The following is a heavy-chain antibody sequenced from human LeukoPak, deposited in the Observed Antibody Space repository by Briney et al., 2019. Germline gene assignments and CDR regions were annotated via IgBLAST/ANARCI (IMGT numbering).Heavy chain of an antibody. D-gene: IGHD1-26*01. CDR3: ARGNEVGAGFDY. Sequence: ASVKVSCKASGGTFSSYAISWVRQAPGQGLEWMGGIIPIFGTANYAQKFQGRVTITTDESTSTAYMELSSLRSEDTAVYYCARGNEVGAGFDYWGQGTLVTVSS. J-gene: IGHJ4*02. V-gene: IGHV1-69*05. CDR2: IIPIFGTA. CDR1: GGTFSSYA.